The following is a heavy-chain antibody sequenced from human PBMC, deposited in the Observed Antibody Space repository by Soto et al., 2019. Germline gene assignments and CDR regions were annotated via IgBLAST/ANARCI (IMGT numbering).Heavy chain of an antibody. V-gene: IGHV1-8*01. CDR3: ARGNGGCYGWFDP. Sequence: QVQLVQYGAEVKKPGSSVKVSCKASGYTFTSYDINWVRQATGQGLAWMGWMSPNSGNTGYAQKFQGRLTMTRNTSISTAYMELSSLRSEDTAVYYCARGNGGCYGWFDPWGQGTLVTVSS. J-gene: IGHJ5*02. CDR1: GYTFTSYD. CDR2: MSPNSGNT. D-gene: IGHD2-8*01.